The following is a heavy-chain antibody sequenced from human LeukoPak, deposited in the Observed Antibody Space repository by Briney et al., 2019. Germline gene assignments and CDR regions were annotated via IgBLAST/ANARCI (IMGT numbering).Heavy chain of an antibody. J-gene: IGHJ6*02. CDR2: IKQDGIEK. V-gene: IGHV3-7*03. CDR1: GGTFSDYW. Sequence: GGSLRLSCVASGGTFSDYWMTWVRQAPGRGLEWVASIKQDGIEKNYMDSVKGRFTISRDNAKNSLYLQMSSLRAEDTGVYYCVRAGRGFVVVDNYGMDVWGQGTTVTVFS. D-gene: IGHD2-2*01. CDR3: VRAGRGFVVVDNYGMDV.